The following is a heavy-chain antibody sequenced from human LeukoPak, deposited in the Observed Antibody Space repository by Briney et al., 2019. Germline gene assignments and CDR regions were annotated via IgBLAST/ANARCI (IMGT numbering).Heavy chain of an antibody. J-gene: IGHJ6*04. CDR1: GGSVSSGSYY. CDR2: IYYSGST. CDR3: ARGAAGYCNGGSCGYYYYYGMDV. Sequence: SETLSPTCTVSGGSVSSGSYYWSWIRQPPGKGLEWIGYIYYSGSTNYNPSLKSRVTISVDTSKNQFSLKLSSVTAADTAVYYCARGAAGYCNGGSCGYYYYYGMDVWGKGTTVTVSS. V-gene: IGHV4-61*01. D-gene: IGHD2-15*01.